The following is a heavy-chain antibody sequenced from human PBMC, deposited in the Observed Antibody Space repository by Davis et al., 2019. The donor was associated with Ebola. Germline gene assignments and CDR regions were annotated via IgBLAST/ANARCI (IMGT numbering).Heavy chain of an antibody. CDR1: GGSISSYY. Sequence: PSETLFLTCAVSGGSISSYYWSWIRQPAGKGLEWIGRIYTSGSTNYNPSLKSRVTMSVDTSKNQFSLKLSSVTAADTAVYYCARSDDFWSGYENYYFDYWGQGTLVTVSS. CDR2: IYTSGST. J-gene: IGHJ4*02. CDR3: ARSDDFWSGYENYYFDY. V-gene: IGHV4-4*07. D-gene: IGHD3-3*01.